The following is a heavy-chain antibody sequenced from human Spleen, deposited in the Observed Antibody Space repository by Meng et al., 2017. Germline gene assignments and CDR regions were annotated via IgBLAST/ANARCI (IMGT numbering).Heavy chain of an antibody. CDR3: ARGTPGRSYSDY. D-gene: IGHD3-10*01. Sequence: QVQLVQSGAEVRKPGASVKVSCKASGHSFARRHMHWVRQAPGQGPEWMGWFGAHDGDTSHAPKFQGRVTVSADRPTATAYMELRSLRSDDTAVYYCARGTPGRSYSDYWGQGTLVTVSS. J-gene: IGHJ4*02. CDR1: GHSFARRH. V-gene: IGHV1-18*01. CDR2: FGAHDGDT.